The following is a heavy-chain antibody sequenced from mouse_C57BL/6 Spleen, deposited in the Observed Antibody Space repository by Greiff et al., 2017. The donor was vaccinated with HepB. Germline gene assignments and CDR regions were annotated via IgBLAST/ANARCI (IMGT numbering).Heavy chain of an antibody. CDR3: ARGLLRRYAMDY. CDR2: INPYNGDT. Sequence: EVQLQQSGPELVKPGDSVKISCKASGYSFTGYFMNWVMQSHGKSLEWIGRINPYNGDTFYNQKFKGKATLTVDKSSSTAHMELRSLTSEDSAVYYCARGLLRRYAMDYWGQGTSVTVSS. D-gene: IGHD1-1*01. CDR1: GYSFTGYF. V-gene: IGHV1-20*01. J-gene: IGHJ4*01.